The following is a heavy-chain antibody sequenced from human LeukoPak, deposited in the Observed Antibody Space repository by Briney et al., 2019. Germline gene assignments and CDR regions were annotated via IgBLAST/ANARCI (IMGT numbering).Heavy chain of an antibody. CDR1: GFTFGDYA. Sequence: PGGSLRLSCTASGFTFGDYAMSWVRQAPGKGLEWVSCISTRSTYIYYADSVKGRFTISRDNAKNSLYLQMNSLRADDTAVYYCAREEEWYASGTYYKGFDSWGQGTLVTVSS. V-gene: IGHV3-21*01. CDR2: ISTRSTYI. D-gene: IGHD3-10*01. J-gene: IGHJ4*02. CDR3: AREEEWYASGTYYKGFDS.